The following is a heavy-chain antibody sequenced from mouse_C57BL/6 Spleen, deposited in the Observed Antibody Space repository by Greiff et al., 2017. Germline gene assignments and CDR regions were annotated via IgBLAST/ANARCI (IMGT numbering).Heavy chain of an antibody. J-gene: IGHJ4*01. D-gene: IGHD2-5*01. Sequence: DVKLVASGPGLVKPSQSLSLTCSVTGYSITSGYYWNWIRQFPGNKLEWMGYISYDGSNNYNPSLKNRISITRDTSKNQFFLKLNSVTTEDTATYYCARVAYYSNSYAMDYWGQGTSVTVSS. CDR1: GYSITSGYY. V-gene: IGHV3-6*01. CDR3: ARVAYYSNSYAMDY. CDR2: ISYDGSN.